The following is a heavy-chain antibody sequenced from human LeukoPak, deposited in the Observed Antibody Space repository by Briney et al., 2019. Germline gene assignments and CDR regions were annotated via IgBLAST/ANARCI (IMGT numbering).Heavy chain of an antibody. D-gene: IGHD6-19*01. CDR3: ATRSEISSGWSYAFDI. J-gene: IGHJ3*02. Sequence: SVKVSCKASGFTFTSSAMQWVRQARGQRLEWIGWIVVGSGNTNYAQKFQERVTITRDMSTSTAYMELSSLRSEDTAVYYCATRSEISSGWSYAFDIWGQGTMVTVSS. CDR2: IVVGSGNT. CDR1: GFTFTSSA. V-gene: IGHV1-58*02.